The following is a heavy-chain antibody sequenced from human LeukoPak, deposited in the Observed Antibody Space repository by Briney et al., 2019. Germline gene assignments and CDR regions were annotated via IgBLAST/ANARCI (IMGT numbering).Heavy chain of an antibody. Sequence: SETLSLTCTVSGGSISSGDYYWSWIRQPPGKGLEWIGYIYYSGSTYYNPSLKSRVTISVDKSKNQFSLKLSSVTAADTAVYYCARDLAITMVRGVGGFDPWGQGTLVTVSS. V-gene: IGHV4-30-4*08. CDR3: ARDLAITMVRGVGGFDP. CDR2: IYYSGST. J-gene: IGHJ5*02. D-gene: IGHD3-10*01. CDR1: GGSISSGDYY.